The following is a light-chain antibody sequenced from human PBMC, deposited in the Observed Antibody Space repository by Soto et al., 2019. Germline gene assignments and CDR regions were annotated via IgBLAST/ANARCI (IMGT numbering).Light chain of an antibody. Sequence: EIVLTQSPATLSLSPGERATLSCRASQSVSSYLAWYQQKPGQAPRLLIYDASNRATGISARFSGSGSGTDFTLTISSLEPEDFAVYYCQQRSNWPLYTFGQGTQLEIK. CDR1: QSVSSY. CDR2: DAS. CDR3: QQRSNWPLYT. J-gene: IGKJ2*01. V-gene: IGKV3-11*01.